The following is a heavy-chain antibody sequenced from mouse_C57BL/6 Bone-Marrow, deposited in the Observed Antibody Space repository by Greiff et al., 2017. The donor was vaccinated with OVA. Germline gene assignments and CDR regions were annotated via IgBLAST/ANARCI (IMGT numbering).Heavy chain of an antibody. CDR1: GYAFTNYL. V-gene: IGHV1-54*01. CDR3: ARSGYYSNYDAMDY. CDR2: INPGSGGT. Sequence: VKLQESGAELVRPGTSVKVSCKASGYAFTNYLIEWVKQRPGQGLEWIGVINPGSGGTNYNEKFKGKATLTADKSSSTAYMQLSSLTSEDSAVYFCARSGYYSNYDAMDYWGQGTSVTVSS. D-gene: IGHD2-5*01. J-gene: IGHJ4*01.